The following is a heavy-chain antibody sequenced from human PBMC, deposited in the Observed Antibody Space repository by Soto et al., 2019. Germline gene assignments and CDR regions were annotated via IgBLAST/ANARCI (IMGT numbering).Heavy chain of an antibody. D-gene: IGHD3-10*01. V-gene: IGHV3-15*07. CDR3: TTPYGSGSYYRGEAYYYYYGMDV. Sequence: PGGSLRLSCAASGFTFSNAWVNWVRQAPGKGLEWVGRIKSKTDGGTTDYAAPVKGRFTISRDDSKNTLYLQMNSLKTEDTAVYYCTTPYGSGSYYRGEAYYYYYGMDVWGQGTTVTVSS. CDR1: GFTFSNAW. J-gene: IGHJ6*02. CDR2: IKSKTDGGTT.